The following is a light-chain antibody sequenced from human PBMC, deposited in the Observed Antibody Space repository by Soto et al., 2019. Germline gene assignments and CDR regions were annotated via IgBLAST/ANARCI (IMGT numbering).Light chain of an antibody. CDR1: QSVGSN. CDR3: QQYNDWPPYT. V-gene: IGKV3-15*01. CDR2: GAS. Sequence: EIVMTQSPATLSVSPGERATLSCRASQSVGSNLAWYQQKVGQAPRLLIYGASTRATAIPARFSGSGSGTEFTLTISSLQSEDFAVYFCQQYNDWPPYTFGQGTKLEIK. J-gene: IGKJ2*01.